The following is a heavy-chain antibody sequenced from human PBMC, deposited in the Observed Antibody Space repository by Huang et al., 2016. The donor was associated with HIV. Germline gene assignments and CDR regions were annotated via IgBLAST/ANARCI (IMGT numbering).Heavy chain of an antibody. Sequence: QVQLVQSGAEVKKPGSSVKVSCKASGDPLRSYAISGVRQAPGQGLEWMGGIIPIFGTANYAQKFQGRVTITADESTSTAYMELSSLRSEDTAVYYCARQQYYYDSSGYYYGRPPYYYYGMDVWGQGTTVTVSS. CDR1: GDPLRSYA. CDR3: ARQQYYYDSSGYYYGRPPYYYYGMDV. D-gene: IGHD3-22*01. V-gene: IGHV1-69*01. CDR2: IIPIFGTA. J-gene: IGHJ6*02.